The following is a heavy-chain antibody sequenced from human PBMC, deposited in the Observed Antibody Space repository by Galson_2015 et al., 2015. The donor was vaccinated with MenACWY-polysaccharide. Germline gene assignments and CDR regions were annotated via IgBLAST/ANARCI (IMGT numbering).Heavy chain of an antibody. CDR2: ISGSGGST. CDR1: GFSFSTYA. D-gene: IGHD1-26*01. Sequence: SLRLSCAASGFSFSTYAMSWVRQAPGKGLEWVSGISGSGGSTYYADSVKGRFTISRDNSKNTLFLQMNSLRAEDTAVYYCAKDRGSYRNFDYWGQGTLVTASS. J-gene: IGHJ4*02. V-gene: IGHV3-23*01. CDR3: AKDRGSYRNFDY.